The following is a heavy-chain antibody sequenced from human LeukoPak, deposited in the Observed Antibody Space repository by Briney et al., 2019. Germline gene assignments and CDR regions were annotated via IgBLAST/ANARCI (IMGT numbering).Heavy chain of an antibody. V-gene: IGHV3-23*01. CDR3: AKEGLYDSSGYLVY. J-gene: IGHJ4*02. CDR2: ISGSGGST. Sequence: PGGSLRLSCAASGFTFSSYAMSWVRQAPGKGLEWGSAISGSGGSTYYADSVKGRFTISRDNSKNTLYLQMNSLRAEDTAVYYCAKEGLYDSSGYLVYWGQGTLVTVSS. CDR1: GFTFSSYA. D-gene: IGHD3-22*01.